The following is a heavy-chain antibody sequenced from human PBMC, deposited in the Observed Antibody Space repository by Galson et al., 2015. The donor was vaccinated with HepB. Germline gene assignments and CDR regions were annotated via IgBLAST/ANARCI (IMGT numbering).Heavy chain of an antibody. Sequence: SLRLSCAASGFTFSSYAMHWVRQAPGKGLEWVAVISYDGSNKYYADSVKGRFTISRDNSKSTLYLQMNSLRAEDTAVYYCARETRPPYYGMDVWGQGTTVTVSS. CDR2: ISYDGSNK. V-gene: IGHV3-30-3*01. D-gene: IGHD1-1*01. CDR1: GFTFSSYA. CDR3: ARETRPPYYGMDV. J-gene: IGHJ6*02.